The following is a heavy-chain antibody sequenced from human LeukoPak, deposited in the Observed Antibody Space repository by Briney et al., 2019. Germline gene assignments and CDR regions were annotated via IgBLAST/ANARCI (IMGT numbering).Heavy chain of an antibody. Sequence: GGSLRLSCAASGFTFSSYWMHWVRQAPGKGLVWVSRINSDGTNTIYADSVKGRFTISRDNAKSTLYLQMNSLRAEDTAVYYCARGAVAGYWYFDLWGRGTLVTVSS. CDR2: INSDGTNT. V-gene: IGHV3-74*01. J-gene: IGHJ2*01. CDR1: GFTFSSYW. CDR3: ARGAVAGYWYFDL. D-gene: IGHD6-19*01.